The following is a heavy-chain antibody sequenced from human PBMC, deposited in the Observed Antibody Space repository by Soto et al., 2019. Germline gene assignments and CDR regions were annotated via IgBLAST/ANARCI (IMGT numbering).Heavy chain of an antibody. CDR3: AKADYGGNLGDGFDV. CDR2: ISGNSDSI. D-gene: IGHD4-17*01. J-gene: IGHJ3*01. CDR1: GFNFDSFA. V-gene: IGHV3-9*01. Sequence: EAQLVESGGGLVQPGRSLRLSCAASGFNFDSFAMHWVRQAPGKGLEWVSGISGNSDSIDYAGSVKGRFTISRESAKKYLYLQMNSLRREDRAVYYCAKADYGGNLGDGFDVWGQGIMVTVSS.